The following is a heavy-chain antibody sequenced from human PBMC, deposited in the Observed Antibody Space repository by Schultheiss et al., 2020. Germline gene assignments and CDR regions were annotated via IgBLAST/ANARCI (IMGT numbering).Heavy chain of an antibody. CDR3: ARGGLYCSSTSCYYGPAYYYYYMDV. J-gene: IGHJ6*03. Sequence: GGSLRLSCAASGFTFSDYYMSWIRQAPGKGLEWVSYISSSGSTIYYADSVKGRFTISRDNAKNSLYLQMNSLRAEDTAVYYCARGGLYCSSTSCYYGPAYYYYYMDVWGKGTTVTVSS. V-gene: IGHV3-11*01. CDR1: GFTFSDYY. CDR2: ISSSGSTI. D-gene: IGHD2-2*01.